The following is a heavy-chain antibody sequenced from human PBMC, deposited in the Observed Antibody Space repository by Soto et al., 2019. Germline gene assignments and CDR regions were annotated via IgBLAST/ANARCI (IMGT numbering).Heavy chain of an antibody. CDR2: INAGNGNT. J-gene: IGHJ3*02. D-gene: IGHD1-26*01. CDR1: GYTFTSYA. Sequence: QVQFVQSGAEEKKPGASVKVSCKASGYTFTSYAMHWVRQAPGQRLEWMGWINAGNGNTKYSQKFQGRVTITRDTSASTAYMELSSLRSEDTAVYYCARSYTGAVDGFAIWGQGTMVTVSS. CDR3: ARSYTGAVDGFAI. V-gene: IGHV1-3*05.